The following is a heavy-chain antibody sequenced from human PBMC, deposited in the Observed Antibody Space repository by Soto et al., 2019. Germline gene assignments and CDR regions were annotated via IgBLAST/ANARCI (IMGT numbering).Heavy chain of an antibody. J-gene: IGHJ6*02. D-gene: IGHD4-17*01. CDR2: INAGNGNT. CDR3: AREASYGETTFGLDYYYYGMDV. CDR1: GYTFTSYA. V-gene: IGHV1-3*01. Sequence: ASVKVSCKASGYTFTSYAMHWVRQAPGQRLEWMGWINAGNGNTKYSQKFQGRVTITRDTSASTAYMELSSLRSEDTAVYYCAREASYGETTFGLDYYYYGMDVWGQGTTVTVSS.